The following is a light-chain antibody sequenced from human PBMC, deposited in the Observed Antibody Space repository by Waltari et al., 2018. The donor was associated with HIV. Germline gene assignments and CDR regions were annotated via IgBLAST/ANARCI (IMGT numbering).Light chain of an antibody. V-gene: IGLV3-21*02. CDR3: QVWESSSDRFYV. Sequence: SYVLTQPPSVSVAPGQTARITCGRDNIGSKSVLWYQQKSDQAPLLVVYDDSDRPSGIPERFSGSNSGNMATLTISRVEAGDEADYYCQVWESSSDRFYVFGTGT. CDR2: DDS. CDR1: NIGSKS. J-gene: IGLJ1*01.